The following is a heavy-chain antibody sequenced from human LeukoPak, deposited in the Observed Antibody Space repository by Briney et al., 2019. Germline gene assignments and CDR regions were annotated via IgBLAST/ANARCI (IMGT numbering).Heavy chain of an antibody. CDR2: IYFSGST. V-gene: IGHV4-39*07. J-gene: IGHJ3*02. Sequence: SETLSLTCIVSGGSISSTSYYWGWIRQSPGKGLEWVGSIYFSGSTYYNPSLKSRGTISVDTSKNQFSLKLSSVTAADTAVYYCARDQGHDAFDIWGQGTMVTVSS. CDR1: GGSISSTSYY. CDR3: ARDQGHDAFDI.